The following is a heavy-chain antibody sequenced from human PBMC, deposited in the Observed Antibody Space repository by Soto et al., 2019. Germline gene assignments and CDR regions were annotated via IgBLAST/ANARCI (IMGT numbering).Heavy chain of an antibody. V-gene: IGHV1-18*01. J-gene: IGHJ4*02. CDR2: ISVHNGNT. D-gene: IGHD3-10*01. CDR1: GYNFINYG. CDR3: VRDLDGSGSYYTDY. Sequence: ASVKVSCKASGYNFINYGITWVLQAPGQGLEWMGWISVHNGNTNYAQKLQGRVTMTTDTSTSTAYMELRSLRSDDTAVYYCVRDLDGSGSYYTDYWGQGTLVTVSS.